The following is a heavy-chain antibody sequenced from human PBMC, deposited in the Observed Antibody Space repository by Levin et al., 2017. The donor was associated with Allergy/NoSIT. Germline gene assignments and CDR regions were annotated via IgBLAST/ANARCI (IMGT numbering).Heavy chain of an antibody. CDR3: ARDRSAYSSGWFPSGLDS. D-gene: IGHD6-19*01. CDR1: GFTFSSYG. CDR2: IWYDGRHK. J-gene: IGHJ4*02. V-gene: IGHV3-33*01. Sequence: SCAASGFTFSSYGMHWVRQAPGKGLEWVAVIWYDGRHKYYVDSVKGRFTVSRDNSKNTLYLQMSSLSAEDTAVYYCARDRSAYSSGWFPSGLDSWGQGTLVTVSS.